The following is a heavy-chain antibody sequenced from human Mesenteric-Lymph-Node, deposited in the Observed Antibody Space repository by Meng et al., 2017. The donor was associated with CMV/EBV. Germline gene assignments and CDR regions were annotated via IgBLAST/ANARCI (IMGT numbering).Heavy chain of an antibody. J-gene: IGHJ5*02. CDR3: ARAARVRGLVITPDNWFDP. Sequence: FSTYPISWVRQAPGQGLEWMGWMNPKSGDTGYAQEFQGRVTMTRDTSITTAYMELSSLRSEDTAVYFCARAARVRGLVITPDNWFDPWGQGTLVTVSS. CDR1: FSTYP. D-gene: IGHD3-10*01. V-gene: IGHV1-8*02. CDR2: MNPKSGDT.